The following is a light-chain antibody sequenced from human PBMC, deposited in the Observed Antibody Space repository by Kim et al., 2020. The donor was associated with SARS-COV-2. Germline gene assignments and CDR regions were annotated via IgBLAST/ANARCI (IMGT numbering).Light chain of an antibody. CDR2: YDS. J-gene: IGLJ1*01. Sequence: SYELTHPPSVSVAPGKTARITCGGNNIGSKSVHWYQQKPGQAPVLVIYYDSDRPSGIPERFSGSNSGNTATLTISRVEAGDEADYYCQVWDSSSDHYVFGIGTKVTVL. CDR1: NIGSKS. V-gene: IGLV3-21*04. CDR3: QVWDSSSDHYV.